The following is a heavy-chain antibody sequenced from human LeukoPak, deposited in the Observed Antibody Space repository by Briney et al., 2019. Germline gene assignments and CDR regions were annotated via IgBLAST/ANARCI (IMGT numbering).Heavy chain of an antibody. V-gene: IGHV4-59*08. CDR3: ARHPFATPFDH. CDR1: GDSVSGVY. CDR2: VYYSGDT. Sequence: SETLSLTCSVSGDSVSGVYWSWIRQPPGKGMEWIGYVYYSGDTSYNPSLKRGVTMSLDASKKQVSLRMSAVTAADTAVYYCARHPFATPFDHWGRGILLTVSS. J-gene: IGHJ4*02. D-gene: IGHD2-2*01.